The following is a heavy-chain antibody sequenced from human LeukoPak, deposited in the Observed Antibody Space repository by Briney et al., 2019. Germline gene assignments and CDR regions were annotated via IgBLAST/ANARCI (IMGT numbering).Heavy chain of an antibody. CDR1: GYTFTGYY. Sequence: GASVKVSCKASGYTFTGYYMHWVRQAPGPGLEWMGWINPYSGGTNYAQKFQGCVTMTRDTSISTAYMELSRLRSDDTAVYYCARDTGSSWYSFDYWGQGTLVTVSS. CDR2: INPYSGGT. D-gene: IGHD6-13*01. J-gene: IGHJ4*02. V-gene: IGHV1-2*04. CDR3: ARDTGSSWYSFDY.